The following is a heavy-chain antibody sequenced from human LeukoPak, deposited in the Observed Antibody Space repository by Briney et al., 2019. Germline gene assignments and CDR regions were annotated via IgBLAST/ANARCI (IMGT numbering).Heavy chain of an antibody. D-gene: IGHD3-10*01. J-gene: IGHJ6*03. CDR3: ARDYYGSGSYYWRPHYYMDV. V-gene: IGHV1-2*02. CDR1: GYTFTGYY. Sequence: ASVKVSCKASGYTFTGYYMRWVRQAPGQGLEWMGWINPNSGGTNYAQKFQGRVTMTRATSTSTAYMELSRLRSDDTAVYYCARDYYGSGSYYWRPHYYMDVWGKGTTVTVSS. CDR2: INPNSGGT.